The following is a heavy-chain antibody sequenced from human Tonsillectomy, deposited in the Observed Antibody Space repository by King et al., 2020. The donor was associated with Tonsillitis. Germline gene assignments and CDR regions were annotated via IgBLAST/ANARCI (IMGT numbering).Heavy chain of an antibody. J-gene: IGHJ4*02. V-gene: IGHV3-23*04. CDR1: GFTFGSYV. Sequence: VQLVESGGGLVQPGGSLRLSCAASGFTFGSYVMSWVRQAPGKGLEWVSGISGSGGTTYHADSVKGRFTISRDNSKNTLYLQMNGLRAEDTAVYYCAKDHVTSGWWDFDHWGQGTLVTVSS. D-gene: IGHD6-19*01. CDR2: ISGSGGTT. CDR3: AKDHVTSGWWDFDH.